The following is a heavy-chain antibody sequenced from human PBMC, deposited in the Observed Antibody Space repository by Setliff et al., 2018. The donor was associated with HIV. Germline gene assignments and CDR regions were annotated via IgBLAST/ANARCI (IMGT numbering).Heavy chain of an antibody. CDR2: MHNSGST. D-gene: IGHD6-13*01. V-gene: IGHV4-39*01. CDR1: GDSISSSAYY. CDR3: ARHRDPPGTSWIFYYYYMDL. J-gene: IGHJ6*03. Sequence: SETLSLTCTVSGDSISSSAYYWGWIRQPPGKGLEWIGSMHNSGSTYYNPSVKSRVTISVDTSKNQLSLRLTSVTAADTGVYYCARHRDPPGTSWIFYYYYMDLWGGGTTVTVSS.